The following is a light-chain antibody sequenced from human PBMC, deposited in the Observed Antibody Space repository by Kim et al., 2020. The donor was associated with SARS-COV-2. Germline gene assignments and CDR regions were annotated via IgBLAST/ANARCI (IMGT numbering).Light chain of an antibody. CDR1: SGHSSYA. Sequence: ASVKLTCTLSSGHSSYAIAWHQQQPEKGPRYLMKLNSDGSHSKGDGIPDRFSGSSSGAERYLTISSLQSEDEADYYCQTWGTGIRVFGGGTQLPS. V-gene: IGLV4-69*01. CDR3: QTWGTGIRV. CDR2: LNSDGSH. J-gene: IGLJ3*02.